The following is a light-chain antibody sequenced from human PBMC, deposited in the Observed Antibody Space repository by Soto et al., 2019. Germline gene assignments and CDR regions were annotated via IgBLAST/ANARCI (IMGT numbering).Light chain of an antibody. V-gene: IGKV3-15*01. CDR2: GAS. J-gene: IGKJ1*01. CDR3: QHYNTWPWT. CDR1: QSVNSN. Sequence: ETVMTQSPATLSVSPGERATLSCRASQSVNSNLAWYQQKLGQAPRVLIYGASTRATDIPARFSGSGSGTEFILTISNLQSEDFAVYYCQHYNTWPWTFGQGTKVEIK.